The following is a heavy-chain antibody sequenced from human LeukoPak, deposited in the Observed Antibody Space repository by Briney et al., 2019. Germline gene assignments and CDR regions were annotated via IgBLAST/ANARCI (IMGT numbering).Heavy chain of an antibody. V-gene: IGHV3-23*01. CDR3: ARDSSGYQ. CDR2: ISGSGGST. D-gene: IGHD3-22*01. CDR1: GFTFSSYA. Sequence: GGSLRLSCAAYGFTFSSYAMSWVRQAPGKGLEWVSAISGSGGSTYYADSVKGRFTISRDNSKNTLYLEMNSLRVEDTAVYYCARDSSGYQWGQGTLVTVSS. J-gene: IGHJ4*02.